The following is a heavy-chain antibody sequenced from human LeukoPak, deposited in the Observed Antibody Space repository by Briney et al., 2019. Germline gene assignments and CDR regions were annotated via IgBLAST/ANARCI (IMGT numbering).Heavy chain of an antibody. CDR3: AAKGNGYTGIYVFAH. V-gene: IGHV3-66*01. CDR2: LYASGTT. Sequence: PGGSLRLSCAASGFTFSSYAMSWVRQAPGKGLEWVSVLYASGTTKYADSVKGRFTISRDTSDNTLNLQMNGLGAEDSAVYYCAAKGNGYTGIYVFAHWGQGTLVTVSA. D-gene: IGHD1-26*01. CDR1: GFTFSSYA. J-gene: IGHJ4*02.